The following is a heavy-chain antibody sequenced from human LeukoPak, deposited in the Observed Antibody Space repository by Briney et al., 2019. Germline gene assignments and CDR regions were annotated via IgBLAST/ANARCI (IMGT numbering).Heavy chain of an antibody. V-gene: IGHV4-59*08. D-gene: IGHD6-13*01. CDR1: GGTINSYY. Sequence: PSETLSLTYTVSGGTINSYYWSWIRQPPGKGLEWIGYIYYSGMTDYNPSLKSRVTISVDTSKNQFSLKLSSVTAADTAMYYCARHRIAAAGTYFDYWGQGTLVTVSS. CDR3: ARHRIAAAGTYFDY. CDR2: IYYSGMT. J-gene: IGHJ4*02.